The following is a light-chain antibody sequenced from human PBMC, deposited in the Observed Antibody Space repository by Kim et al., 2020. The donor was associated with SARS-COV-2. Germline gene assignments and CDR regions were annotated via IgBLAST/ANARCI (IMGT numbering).Light chain of an antibody. CDR3: QSYNRDNVL. CDR2: EDD. Sequence: GKTVTITCTRSRGSIDDNYVKWYQQRPGGVPTTVIYEDDQRPSGVSDRFSGSIDNSSNSASLTISGLRTEDEADYYCQSYNRDNVLFGGGTQLTVL. V-gene: IGLV6-57*03. CDR1: RGSIDDNY. J-gene: IGLJ2*01.